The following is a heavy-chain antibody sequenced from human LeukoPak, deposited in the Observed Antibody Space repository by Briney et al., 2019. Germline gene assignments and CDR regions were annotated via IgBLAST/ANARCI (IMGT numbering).Heavy chain of an antibody. CDR1: GGSVSSGSYY. V-gene: IGHV4-61*01. CDR2: IYYSGST. J-gene: IGHJ5*02. D-gene: IGHD2-21*02. Sequence: PSETLSLTCTVSGGSVSSGSYYWSWIRQPPGKGLEWIGYIYYSGSTNYNPSLKSRVTISVDTSKNQFSLKLSSVTAADTAVYYCARAPYCGGDCYSGARFDPWGQGTLVTVSS. CDR3: ARAPYCGGDCYSGARFDP.